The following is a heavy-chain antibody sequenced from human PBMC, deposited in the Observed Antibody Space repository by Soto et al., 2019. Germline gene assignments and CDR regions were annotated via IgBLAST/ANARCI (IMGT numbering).Heavy chain of an antibody. D-gene: IGHD3-10*02. Sequence: GGSLRLSCAASGFTFSDYYMSWIRQAPGKGLEWVSYISSSGSTIYYADSVKGRFTISRDNAKNSLYLQMNSLRAEDTAVYYFSSIGWGVIIMFRSHPFDIWGQRAMVTVS. CDR2: ISSSGSTI. CDR3: SSIGWGVIIMFRSHPFDI. J-gene: IGHJ3*02. V-gene: IGHV3-11*01. CDR1: GFTFSDYY.